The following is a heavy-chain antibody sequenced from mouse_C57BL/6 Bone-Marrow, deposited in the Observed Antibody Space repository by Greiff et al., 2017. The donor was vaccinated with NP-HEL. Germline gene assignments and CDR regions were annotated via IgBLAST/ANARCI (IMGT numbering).Heavy chain of an antibody. V-gene: IGHV3-6*01. Sequence: EVKLQESGPGLVKPSQSLSLTCSVTGYSITSGYYWNWIRQFPGNKLEWMGYISYDGSNNYNPSLKNRISITRDTSKNQFFLKLNSVTTEDTATYYCARDLLTPFDYWGQGTTLTVSS. CDR1: GYSITSGYY. J-gene: IGHJ2*01. CDR3: ARDLLTPFDY. CDR2: ISYDGSN.